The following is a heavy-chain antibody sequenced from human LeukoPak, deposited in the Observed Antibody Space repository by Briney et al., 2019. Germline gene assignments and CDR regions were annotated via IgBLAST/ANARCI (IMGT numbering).Heavy chain of an antibody. CDR1: GGSISNYY. CDR3: ARGRAVAEY. Sequence: SETLSLTCTVSGGSISNYYWSWIRQPPGKGLEWIGRINTSGSTNYNPSLKSRVTMSADTSKNQFSLQLSSVTATDTAVYYCARGRAVAEYWGQGTLVTVSS. V-gene: IGHV4-4*07. D-gene: IGHD6-13*01. J-gene: IGHJ4*02. CDR2: INTSGST.